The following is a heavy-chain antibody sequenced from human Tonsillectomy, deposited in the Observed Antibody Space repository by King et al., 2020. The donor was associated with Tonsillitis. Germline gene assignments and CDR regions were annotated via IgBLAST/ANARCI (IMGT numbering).Heavy chain of an antibody. Sequence: VQLVESGGGLIQPGGSLRLSCAASGFTVSSNYMNWVRQAPGKGLEWVSVIYSGGSTYYADSVKGRFTISRDNSKITLYLQMNSLRAEDTAVYYCARLPGSPFYYGMDVWGQGTTVTVSS. CDR2: IYSGGST. D-gene: IGHD3-10*01. J-gene: IGHJ6*02. CDR1: GFTVSSNY. V-gene: IGHV3-53*01. CDR3: ARLPGSPFYYGMDV.